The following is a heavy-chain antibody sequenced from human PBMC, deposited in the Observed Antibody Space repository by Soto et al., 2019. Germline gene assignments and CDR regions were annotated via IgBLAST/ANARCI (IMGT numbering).Heavy chain of an antibody. CDR1: GDSVSSYY. CDR2: VYYDGST. V-gene: IGHV4-59*02. CDR3: ACGSRSPTVYYGLDV. Sequence: QVQLQESGPGLVKPSETLSLTCSVSGDSVSSYYCSWIRQPPGKGLEWIGYVYYDGSTNYNPSLETRVTISIDTSKNQVSLKLNSVTAADTAVYHCACGSRSPTVYYGLDVWGQGTTVAVSS. D-gene: IGHD1-26*01. J-gene: IGHJ6*02.